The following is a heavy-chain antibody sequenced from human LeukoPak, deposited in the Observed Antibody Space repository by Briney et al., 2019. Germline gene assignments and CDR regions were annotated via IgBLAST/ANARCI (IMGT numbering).Heavy chain of an antibody. CDR3: ARGGDGYNFYNWFDP. J-gene: IGHJ5*02. V-gene: IGHV6-1*01. CDR1: GDSVSSKSAV. D-gene: IGHD5-24*01. Sequence: SQTLSLTCAISGDSVSSKSAVWNWIRQSPSRGLKWLGRTYHRSKRYNEYAVSVKSRITINPDTSKNQFSLQLSSVTPEDTAVYYCARGGDGYNFYNWFDPWGQGTLVTVSS. CDR2: TYHRSKRYN.